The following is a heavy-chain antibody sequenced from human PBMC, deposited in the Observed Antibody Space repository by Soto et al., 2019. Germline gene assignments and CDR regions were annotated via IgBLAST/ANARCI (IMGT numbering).Heavy chain of an antibody. V-gene: IGHV1-69*12. J-gene: IGHJ1*01. CDR1: GGTFSNYA. CDR3: ASSGERAYYDTSGYG. CDR2: IIPIFGTA. D-gene: IGHD3-22*01. Sequence: QVQLVQSGAEVKKPGSSVKVSCKASGGTFSNYAINWVRQAPGQGLEWMGGIIPIFGTAKSAQKFQGRVTVTADRSPGPADMELRSLRSDDTAVYFCASSGERAYYDTSGYGWGQGPLVSVSP.